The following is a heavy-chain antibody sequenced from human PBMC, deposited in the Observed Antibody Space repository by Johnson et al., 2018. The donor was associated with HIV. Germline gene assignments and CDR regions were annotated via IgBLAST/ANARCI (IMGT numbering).Heavy chain of an antibody. Sequence: QVQLVESGGGVVQPGGSLRLSCAASGVTISSFGMHWVRQAPGKGLEWVAFIRYDGSNKYYADSVKGRFTISRDNSKNTLYLQMNSLRAEDTAVYYCARGPKNPGLDAFDIWGQGTVVTVSS. CDR3: ARGPKNPGLDAFDI. CDR1: GVTISSFG. D-gene: IGHD1-14*01. J-gene: IGHJ3*02. CDR2: IRYDGSNK. V-gene: IGHV3-30*02.